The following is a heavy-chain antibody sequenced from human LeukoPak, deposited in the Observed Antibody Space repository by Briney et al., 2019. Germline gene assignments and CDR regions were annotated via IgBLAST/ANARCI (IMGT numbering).Heavy chain of an antibody. CDR1: GYTFTSYG. J-gene: IGHJ4*02. V-gene: IGHV1-18*04. CDR3: ARVWGISPGIAVAGTFRYYFDY. Sequence: GVSVKVSCKASGYTFTSYGISWVRQAPGQGLEWMGWISAYNGNTNYAQKLQGRVTMTTDTSTSTAYMELRSLRSDDTAVYYCARVWGISPGIAVAGTFRYYFDYWGQGTLVTVSS. D-gene: IGHD6-19*01. CDR2: ISAYNGNT.